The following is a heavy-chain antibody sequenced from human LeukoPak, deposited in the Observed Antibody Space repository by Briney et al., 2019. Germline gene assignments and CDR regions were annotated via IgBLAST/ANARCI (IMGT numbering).Heavy chain of an antibody. J-gene: IGHJ6*03. D-gene: IGHD6-13*01. CDR2: IIPIFGTA. CDR3: ARDLPIAAAGTGYYYYYMDV. V-gene: IGHV1-69*13. Sequence: SVKVSCKASGGTFSSYAISWVRQAPGQGLEWMGGIIPIFGTANYAQKFQGRVTITADESTSTAYMEPRSLRSDDTAVYYCARDLPIAAAGTGYYYYYMDVWGKGTTVTVSS. CDR1: GGTFSSYA.